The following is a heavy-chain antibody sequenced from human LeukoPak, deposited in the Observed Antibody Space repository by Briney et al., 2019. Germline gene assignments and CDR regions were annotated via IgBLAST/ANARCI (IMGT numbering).Heavy chain of an antibody. CDR1: GGSISSYY. CDR3: ARERRSGYLNYYYYYMDV. V-gene: IGHV4-4*07. Sequence: SETLSLTCTVSGGSISSYYWSWIRQPAGKGLEWIGRICTSGSTNYNPSLKSRVTMSVDTSKNQFSLKLSSVTAADTAVYYCARERRSGYLNYYYYYMDVWGKGTTVTISS. D-gene: IGHD3-22*01. J-gene: IGHJ6*03. CDR2: ICTSGST.